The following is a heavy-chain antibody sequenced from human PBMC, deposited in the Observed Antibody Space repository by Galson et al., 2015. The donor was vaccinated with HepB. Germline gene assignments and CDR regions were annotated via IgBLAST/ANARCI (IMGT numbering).Heavy chain of an antibody. V-gene: IGHV4-61*02. J-gene: IGHJ5*02. Sequence: TLSLTCTVSGDSLTSGPYYWGWIRQPAGKRLEWIGRIYISGSTDYNPSLMGRVTVSLDTSKNQFSLQLTSVTAADTAVYYCARTIQGRREHDPWGQGTLVIVSS. CDR2: IYISGST. CDR3: ARTIQGRREHDP. CDR1: GDSLTSGPYY. D-gene: IGHD1-1*01.